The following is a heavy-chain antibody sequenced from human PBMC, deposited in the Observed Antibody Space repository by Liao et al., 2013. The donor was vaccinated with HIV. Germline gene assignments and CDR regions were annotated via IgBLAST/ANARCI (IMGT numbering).Heavy chain of an antibody. CDR1: GGSISSGTYS. V-gene: IGHV4-30-2*01. Sequence: QLQLQESGSGLVKPSQTLSLTCAVSGGSISSGTYSWSWIRQPPGKGLEWIGYIYHFGSTYYNPSLKSRVTMSLDNSKNQFSLKLSSVTAADTAVYFCAGEVDEGAFDIWGQGTLVTVSS. CDR3: AGEVDEGAFDI. J-gene: IGHJ3*02. D-gene: IGHD5-12*01. CDR2: IYHFGST.